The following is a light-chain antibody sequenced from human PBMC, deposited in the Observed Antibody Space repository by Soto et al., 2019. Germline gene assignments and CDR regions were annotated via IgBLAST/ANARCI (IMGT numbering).Light chain of an antibody. CDR3: QQYNSYSPWT. CDR2: DAS. CDR1: QSISSW. Sequence: DIQMTQSPSTLSASVGDRVTITCRASQSISSWWAWYQQKPGKAPKLLIYDASSLESGVPSRFSGSGSGTEFPLTISSLPPDDFAAYHCQQYNSYSPWTFGQGTKVEIK. V-gene: IGKV1-5*01. J-gene: IGKJ1*01.